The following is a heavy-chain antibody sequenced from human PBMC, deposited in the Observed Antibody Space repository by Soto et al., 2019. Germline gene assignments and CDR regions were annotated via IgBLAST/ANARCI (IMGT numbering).Heavy chain of an antibody. CDR1: GFTFSSYW. D-gene: IGHD3-3*01. Sequence: HPGGSLRLSCAASGFTFSSYWMSWVRQAPGKGLEWVANIKQDGSEKYYVDSVKGRFTISRDNAKNSLYLQMNSLRAEDTAVYYCARRSDYDFWSGYYFHYYYYMDVWGKGTTVTVSS. CDR2: IKQDGSEK. CDR3: ARRSDYDFWSGYYFHYYYYMDV. J-gene: IGHJ6*03. V-gene: IGHV3-7*01.